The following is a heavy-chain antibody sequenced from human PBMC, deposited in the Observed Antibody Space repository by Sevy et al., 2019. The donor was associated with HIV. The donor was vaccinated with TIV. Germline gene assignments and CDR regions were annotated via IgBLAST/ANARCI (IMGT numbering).Heavy chain of an antibody. D-gene: IGHD1-26*01. V-gene: IGHV1-46*01. J-gene: IGHJ6*02. CDR1: GYTFTSYY. CDR3: ARGEGVVHRPYYYYGMDV. Sequence: ASVKVSCKASGYTFTSYYMHWVRQAPGQGLEWMGIINPSGGSTSYAQKFQGRVTMTRDTSTSTVYMELSSLRSEDMAVYYCARGEGVVHRPYYYYGMDVWGQGTTVTVSS. CDR2: INPSGGST.